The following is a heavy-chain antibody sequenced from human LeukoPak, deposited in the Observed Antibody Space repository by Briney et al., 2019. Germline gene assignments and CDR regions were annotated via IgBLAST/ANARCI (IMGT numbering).Heavy chain of an antibody. CDR1: GGSISSGDSY. J-gene: IGHJ4*02. CDR2: VYYSGNI. V-gene: IGHV4-30-4*01. D-gene: IGHD3-22*01. CDR3: ARAGQYYYDSAGYFPDY. Sequence: PSETLSLTCTVSGGSISSGDSYWSWIRQPPGKGLEWIGSVYYSGNIYYNPSLKGRVTISVDTSNNQFSLKLNSVTAADTAVYYCARAGQYYYDSAGYFPDYWGQGTLVTVSS.